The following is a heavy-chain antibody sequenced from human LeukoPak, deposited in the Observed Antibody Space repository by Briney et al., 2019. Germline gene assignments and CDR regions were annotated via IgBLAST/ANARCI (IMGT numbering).Heavy chain of an antibody. CDR3: ANQSVVIRVILVGFHKEAYYFDS. D-gene: IGHD2/OR15-2a*01. CDR2: ISGSGGGT. CDR1: GITLSNYA. Sequence: HPGGSLRLSCAVSGITLSNYAMSWVRQAPGKGLEWVAGISGSGGGTNYADSVKGRFTFSRDNSKNSLYLQMNILRGDDTAVYFCANQSVVIRVILVGFHKEAYYFDSWGQGALVTVSS. V-gene: IGHV3-23*01. J-gene: IGHJ4*02.